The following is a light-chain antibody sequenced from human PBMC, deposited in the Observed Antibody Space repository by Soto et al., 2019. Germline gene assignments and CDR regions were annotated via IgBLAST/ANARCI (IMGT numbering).Light chain of an antibody. CDR2: GAS. CDR3: QQYGSSGT. V-gene: IGKV3-20*01. Sequence: EIVLTQSQGTLSLSPGERATLSCRASQSVSSSYLAWYQHKPGQAPRLLIYGASNRATGIPDRFSGSGSGTDFTLTISRLEPEDFAVYYCQQYGSSGTFGQGTKVDIK. CDR1: QSVSSSY. J-gene: IGKJ1*01.